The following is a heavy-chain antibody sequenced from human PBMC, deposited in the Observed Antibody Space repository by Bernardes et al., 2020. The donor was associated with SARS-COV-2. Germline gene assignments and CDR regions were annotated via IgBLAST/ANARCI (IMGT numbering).Heavy chain of an antibody. CDR1: GDSMTTHF. V-gene: IGHV4-59*08. CDR2: TYYTGRT. CDR3: ARQQGNNDYWTEVNTFYDGMDV. Sequence: LEILSLTCTVPGDSMTTHFWYWIRQPPGKAPEWVGPTYYTGRTNHNFSRKSRVSIPIAPSNDQFSLILRSVTAADTATYFCARQQGNNDYWTEVNTFYDGMDVWGQGTTVTVSS. D-gene: IGHD3-3*01. J-gene: IGHJ6*02.